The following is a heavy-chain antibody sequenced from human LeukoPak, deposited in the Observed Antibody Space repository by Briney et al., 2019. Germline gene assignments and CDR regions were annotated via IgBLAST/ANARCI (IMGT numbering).Heavy chain of an antibody. CDR2: ISYDGSNK. CDR1: GFTFSSYA. J-gene: IGHJ4*02. CDR3: ARDQGIAAAGMVLDY. V-gene: IGHV3-30-3*01. D-gene: IGHD6-13*01. Sequence: GGSLRLSCAASGFTFSSYAMNWVRQAPGKGLEWVAVISYDGSNKYYADSVKGRFTISRDNSKNTLYLQMNSLRAEDTAVYYCARDQGIAAAGMVLDYWGQGTLVTVSS.